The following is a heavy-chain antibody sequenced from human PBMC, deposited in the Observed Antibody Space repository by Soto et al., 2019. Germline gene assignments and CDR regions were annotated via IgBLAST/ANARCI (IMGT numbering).Heavy chain of an antibody. CDR3: ARVYDFWSGYQPDV. D-gene: IGHD3-3*01. J-gene: IGHJ6*02. CDR1: GGSISSYY. V-gene: IGHV4-59*01. Sequence: SETLSLTCTVSGGSISSYYWSWIRQPPGKGLEWIGYIYYSGSTNYNPSLKSRVTISVDTSKNQFSLKLSSVTAADTAVYYCARVYDFWSGYQPDVWGQGTTVTVSS. CDR2: IYYSGST.